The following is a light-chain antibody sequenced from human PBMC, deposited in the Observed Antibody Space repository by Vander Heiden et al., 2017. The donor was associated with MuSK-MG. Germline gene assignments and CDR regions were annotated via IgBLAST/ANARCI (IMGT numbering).Light chain of an antibody. CDR2: DAS. CDR3: QQRSNWPQNT. J-gene: IGKJ4*01. V-gene: IGKV3-11*01. Sequence: EIVLTQSPATLSLSPGERATLSCRASQSVSSYLAWYQQKPGQAPRLLIYDASNRATGIPARFGGSGSGTDFTLTISSLEPEDFAVYYCQQRSNWPQNTFGGGTKVEIK. CDR1: QSVSSY.